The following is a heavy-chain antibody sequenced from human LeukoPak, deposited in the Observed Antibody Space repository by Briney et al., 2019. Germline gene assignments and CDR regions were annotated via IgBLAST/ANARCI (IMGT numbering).Heavy chain of an antibody. Sequence: PSETLSLTCTVSGGSISSGGFYWSWIRQPPGKGLEWIGSIYYSGSTYYNPSLKSRVTISVDTSKNQFSLKLSSVTAADTAVYYCARVGSGSGTHEYYFDYWGQGTLVTVSS. CDR1: GGSISSGGFY. CDR3: ARVGSGSGTHEYYFDY. J-gene: IGHJ4*02. D-gene: IGHD3-10*01. CDR2: IYYSGST. V-gene: IGHV4-39*07.